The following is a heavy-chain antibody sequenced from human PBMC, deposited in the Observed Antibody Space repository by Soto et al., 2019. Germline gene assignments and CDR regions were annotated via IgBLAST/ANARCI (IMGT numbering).Heavy chain of an antibody. D-gene: IGHD2-2*01. V-gene: IGHV3-33*01. J-gene: IGHJ2*01. CDR3: ARGGVGWYFDL. Sequence: QVQLVESGGGVVQPGRSLRLSCAASGFTFSSYGMHWVRQAPGKGLEWVAVIWYDGSNKYYADSVKGRFTISRDNSKNTLYLQMNSLRVEDTAVYYCARGGVGWYFDLWGRGTLVTVSS. CDR2: IWYDGSNK. CDR1: GFTFSSYG.